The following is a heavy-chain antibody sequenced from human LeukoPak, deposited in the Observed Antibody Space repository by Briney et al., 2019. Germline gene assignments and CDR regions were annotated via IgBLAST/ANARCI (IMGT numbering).Heavy chain of an antibody. V-gene: IGHV3-23*01. Sequence: GGSLRLSCAASGFTFSSYAMSWARQAPGKGLEWVSAISGSGGSTYYADSVKGRFTISRDNSKNTLYLQMNSLRAEDTAVYCCAKRYCSGGSCYMGFDYWGQGTLVTVSS. CDR1: GFTFSSYA. D-gene: IGHD2-15*01. CDR2: ISGSGGST. CDR3: AKRYCSGGSCYMGFDY. J-gene: IGHJ4*02.